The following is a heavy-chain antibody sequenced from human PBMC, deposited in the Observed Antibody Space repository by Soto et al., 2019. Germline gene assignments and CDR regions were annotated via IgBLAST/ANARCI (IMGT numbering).Heavy chain of an antibody. V-gene: IGHV5-10-1*01. D-gene: IGHD3-10*01. Sequence: GESLKISCKASGYTFTTYWISWVRQMPGEGLEWMGRIDPGDSYINYSPSFRGHVSISVDKSISTAYLQWDSLQASDTAMYYCAREYYYGSGSYSGDGLDVWGQGTTVTVSS. J-gene: IGHJ6*02. CDR2: IDPGDSYI. CDR1: GYTFTTYW. CDR3: AREYYYGSGSYSGDGLDV.